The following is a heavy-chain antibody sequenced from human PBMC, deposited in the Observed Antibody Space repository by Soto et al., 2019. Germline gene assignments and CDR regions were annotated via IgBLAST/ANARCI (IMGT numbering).Heavy chain of an antibody. J-gene: IGHJ4*02. CDR3: ARAYDSSGYYGYYFDY. Sequence: QVQLVQSGAEVKKPGASVKVSCKASGYTFTSYGISWVRQAPGQGLEWMGWISAYNGNTNYAQKLQGRVTMTTDTSTSTGYMELRRLRSDDTAVYYCARAYDSSGYYGYYFDYWGQGTLVTVSS. V-gene: IGHV1-18*01. CDR2: ISAYNGNT. D-gene: IGHD3-22*01. CDR1: GYTFTSYG.